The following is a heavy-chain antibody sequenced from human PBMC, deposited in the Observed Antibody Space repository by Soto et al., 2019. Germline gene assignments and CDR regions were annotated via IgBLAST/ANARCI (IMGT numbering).Heavy chain of an antibody. Sequence: QVQLQQWGAGLLKPSETLSLTCDVYGGSFGGYFWSWMRQPPGKGLEWIGEINHGGITNYNPSLKSRITISVDTSKNKFSLKLRSVTAADAAVYYCARQGAVTVMFYYHGMDVWGQGTSVTVSS. CDR3: ARQGAVTVMFYYHGMDV. D-gene: IGHD2-21*02. V-gene: IGHV4-34*02. J-gene: IGHJ6*02. CDR2: INHGGIT. CDR1: GGSFGGYF.